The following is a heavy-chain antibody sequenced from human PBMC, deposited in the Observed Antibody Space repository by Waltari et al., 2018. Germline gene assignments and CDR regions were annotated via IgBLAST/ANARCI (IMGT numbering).Heavy chain of an antibody. CDR1: GFTFSAYW. D-gene: IGHD2-2*01. CDR2: IKYDGSAT. CDR3: ARGSPGYVRVWDS. J-gene: IGHJ4*02. Sequence: EVQLTESGGGLVQPGGSLSLSCAAPGFTFSAYWMTWVRQAPGKGLEWVANIKYDGSATYHADSVNGRFSISRDNAKNSLYLQMNSVSAEDTAIYYCARGSPGYVRVWDSWGQGTMVTVSS. V-gene: IGHV3-7*03.